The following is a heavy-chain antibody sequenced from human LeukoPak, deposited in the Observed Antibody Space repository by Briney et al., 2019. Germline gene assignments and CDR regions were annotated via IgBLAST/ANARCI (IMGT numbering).Heavy chain of an antibody. Sequence: SETLSLTCTVSGGSISSSSYYWGWIRQPPGKGLEWIGSIYYSGSTYYNPSLKSRVTISVDTSKNQFSLKLSSVTAADTAVYYCARDQYGGYSLDYWGQGTLVTVSS. D-gene: IGHD4-23*01. CDR2: IYYSGST. J-gene: IGHJ4*02. CDR3: ARDQYGGYSLDY. CDR1: GGSISSSSYY. V-gene: IGHV4-39*07.